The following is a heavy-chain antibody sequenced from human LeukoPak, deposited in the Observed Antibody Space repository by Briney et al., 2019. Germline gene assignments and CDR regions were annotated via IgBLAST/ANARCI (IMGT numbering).Heavy chain of an antibody. CDR1: GFTFSSYA. CDR2: VCGSGGST. J-gene: IGHJ4*02. Sequence: PGVSLRLSCAASGFTFSSYAMTWDRQAPGKGLEWVSGVCGSGGSTYYADSVKGRFTISRDNSKNTLSLQMNSLRAEDTAVYYCARVAAASYMVRGFDYWGQGTLVTVSS. CDR3: ARVAAASYMVRGFDY. D-gene: IGHD3-10*01. V-gene: IGHV3-23*01.